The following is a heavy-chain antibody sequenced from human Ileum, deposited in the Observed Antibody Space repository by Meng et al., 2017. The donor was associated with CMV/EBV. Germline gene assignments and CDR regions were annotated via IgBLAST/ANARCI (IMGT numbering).Heavy chain of an antibody. V-gene: IGHV4-30-4*08. CDR3: VRQVVAASFDY. CDR1: GGSFTGGNSY. J-gene: IGHJ4*02. D-gene: IGHD2-15*01. Sequence: QVQPRQWGPVLVKPSQTLSLTCTVSGGSFTGGNSYWSCIRQPPGRGLVWIGYMYYSGSPYYKPSLKSRVTISLDTSKIQFSLNLRSVTATDSAVYYCVRQVVAASFDYWGQGALVTVSS. CDR2: MYYSGSP.